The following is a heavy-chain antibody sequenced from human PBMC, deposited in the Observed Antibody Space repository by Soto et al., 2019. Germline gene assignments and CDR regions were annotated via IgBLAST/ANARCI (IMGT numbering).Heavy chain of an antibody. V-gene: IGHV3-30*03. CDR1: GFSFTSYV. CDR2: IPNDGSEE. Sequence: QLQVVESGGGVVQPGRSLRLSCSAAGFSFTSYVIHWIRQSPDRGLEWGAFIPNDGSEEYYADSVKGRFTASRENSKNTVYLQMSSLRNEDTAVYYCVRGKSGFTSGIHDTFHMWGQGTLVTVSS. CDR3: VRGKSGFTSGIHDTFHM. D-gene: IGHD5-18*01. J-gene: IGHJ3*02.